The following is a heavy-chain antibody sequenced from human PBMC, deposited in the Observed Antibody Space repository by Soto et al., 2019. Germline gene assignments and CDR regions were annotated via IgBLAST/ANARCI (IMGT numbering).Heavy chain of an antibody. J-gene: IGHJ4*02. CDR3: ARWTNHYYYDSSGYSQIYFDY. CDR2: IYHSGST. CDR1: GGSISSSNW. V-gene: IGHV4-4*02. Sequence: SETLSLTCAVSGGSISSSNWWSWVRQPPGKGLEWIGEIYHSGSTNYNPSLKSRVTISVDKSKNQFSLKLSSVTAADTAVYYCARWTNHYYYDSSGYSQIYFDYWGQGTLVTVSS. D-gene: IGHD3-22*01.